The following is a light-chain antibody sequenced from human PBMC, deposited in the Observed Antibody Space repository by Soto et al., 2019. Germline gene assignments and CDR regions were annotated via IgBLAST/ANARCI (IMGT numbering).Light chain of an antibody. CDR1: SSDVGGYNY. CDR2: DVT. J-gene: IGLJ3*02. Sequence: QSVLTQPASVSGSPGQSITISCTGTSSDVGGYNYVSWYQQHPDKAPKLMIYDVTNRPSGVSDRFSGSKSGNTASLTISGLQAEDEGDYYCSSYTSTSTWVFGGGTKVTVL. CDR3: SSYTSTSTWV. V-gene: IGLV2-14*03.